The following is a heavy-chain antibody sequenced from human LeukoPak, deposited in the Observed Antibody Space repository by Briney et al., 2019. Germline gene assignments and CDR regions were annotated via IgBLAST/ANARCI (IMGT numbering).Heavy chain of an antibody. CDR2: VDPQDGET. D-gene: IGHD4-17*01. CDR1: GYTFPDYY. Sequence: TVTVSRKDSGYTFPDYYMHLLQQAPRKPREWLGLVDPQDGETVYPEKFLARVTITANTSTDTTYMQLCSLRSADTAVYYCADLTGEYGRPMMSWFGSWGQGTLVTVSS. J-gene: IGHJ5*01. CDR3: ADLTGEYGRPMMSWFGS. V-gene: IGHV1-69-2*01.